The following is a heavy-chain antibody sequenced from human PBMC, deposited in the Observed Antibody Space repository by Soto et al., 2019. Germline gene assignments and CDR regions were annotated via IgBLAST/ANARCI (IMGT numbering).Heavy chain of an antibody. D-gene: IGHD2-21*01. CDR3: ASPIAGRGAFDI. J-gene: IGHJ3*02. V-gene: IGHV4-39*01. CDR2: IYYSGST. CDR1: GGSISSSSYY. Sequence: QLQLQESGPGLVKPSETLSLTCTVSGGSISSSSYYWGWIRQPPGKGLEWIGSIYYSGSTYYNPSLKSRVTISVDTSKNQFSLKLSSVTAADTAVYYCASPIAGRGAFDIWGQGTMVTVSS.